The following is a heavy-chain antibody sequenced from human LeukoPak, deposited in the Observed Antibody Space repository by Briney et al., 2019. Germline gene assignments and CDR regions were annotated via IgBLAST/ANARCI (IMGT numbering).Heavy chain of an antibody. CDR3: ARDQVLYSGAFDI. CDR1: GYTFTGYY. V-gene: IGHV1-2*02. Sequence: ASVKVSCKASGYTFTGYYMHWVRQAPGQGLEWMGWINPNSGGTNYAQKFQGRVTMTRDTSISTAYMELSRLRSDDTAVYYCARDQVLYSGAFDIWGQGTMVTVSS. J-gene: IGHJ3*02. D-gene: IGHD2-2*02. CDR2: INPNSGGT.